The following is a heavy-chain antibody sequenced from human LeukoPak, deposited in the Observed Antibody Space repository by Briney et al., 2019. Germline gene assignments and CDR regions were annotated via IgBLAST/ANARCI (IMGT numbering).Heavy chain of an antibody. J-gene: IGHJ3*02. CDR1: GGTSSSYA. D-gene: IGHD2-15*01. V-gene: IGHV1-69*05. CDR3: ARDVRYCSGGSCYPDAFDI. Sequence: SVKVSCKASGGTSSSYAISWVRQAPGQGLEWMGGIIPIFGTANYAQKFQGRVTITTDESTSTAYMELSSLRSEDTAVYYCARDVRYCSGGSCYPDAFDIWGQGTMVTVSS. CDR2: IIPIFGTA.